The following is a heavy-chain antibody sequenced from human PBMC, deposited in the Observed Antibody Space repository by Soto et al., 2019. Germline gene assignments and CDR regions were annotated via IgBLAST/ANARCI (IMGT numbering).Heavy chain of an antibody. V-gene: IGHV4-34*01. J-gene: IGHJ4*02. CDR3: ARGSGVPNYYDSSGPAAPYYFDY. D-gene: IGHD3-22*01. CDR1: GGSFSGYY. CDR2: INHSGST. Sequence: TLSLTCAVYGGSFSGYYWSWIRQPPGKGLEWTGEINHSGSTNYNPSLKSRVTISVDTSKNQFSLKLSSVTAADTAVYYCARGSGVPNYYDSSGPAAPYYFDYWGQGTLVTVSS.